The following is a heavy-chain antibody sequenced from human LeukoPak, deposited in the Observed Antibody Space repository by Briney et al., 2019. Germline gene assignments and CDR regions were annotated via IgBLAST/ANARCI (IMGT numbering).Heavy chain of an antibody. CDR2: IYFSGST. CDR1: GGSISRYY. D-gene: IGHD6-19*01. Sequence: PSETLSLTCTVSGGSISRYYWNWIRQPPGKGLEWIGYIYFSGSTNYNPSLKSRVTISVDTSKNQFSLKLSSVTAADTAVYYCARTSSSGLVGGYYFDYWGQGTLVTVSS. V-gene: IGHV4-59*08. CDR3: ARTSSSGLVGGYYFDY. J-gene: IGHJ4*02.